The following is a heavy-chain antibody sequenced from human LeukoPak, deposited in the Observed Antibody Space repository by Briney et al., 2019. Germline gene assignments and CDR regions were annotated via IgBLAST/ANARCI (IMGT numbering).Heavy chain of an antibody. CDR2: ISYDGSNK. Sequence: GSLRLSCAASGFTFSSYAMHWVRQAPGKGLEWVAVISYDGSNKYYADSVKGRFTISRDNSKNTLYLQMNSLRPDDTAVYYCQRSSSKYYDSSDHPEYWGQGTLVTVSP. CDR1: GFTFSSYA. D-gene: IGHD3-22*01. CDR3: QRSSSKYYDSSDHPEY. J-gene: IGHJ4*02. V-gene: IGHV3-30-3*01.